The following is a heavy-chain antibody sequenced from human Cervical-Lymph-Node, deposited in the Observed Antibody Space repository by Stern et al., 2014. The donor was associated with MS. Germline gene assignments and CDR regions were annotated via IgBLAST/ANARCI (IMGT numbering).Heavy chain of an antibody. CDR2: IYDSETT. CDR1: GGSISGYY. CDR3: ARDQTADY. D-gene: IGHD1-1*01. J-gene: IGHJ4*02. Sequence: VHLVESGPGLVKPSETLSLTCTVSGGSISGYYWSWIRQPPGKGLEWIGDIYDSETTTYNPSLKSRVTIAVDMSKNQFSLKLSSVTAADTAVYYCARDQTADYWGQGTLVTVSS. V-gene: IGHV4-59*01.